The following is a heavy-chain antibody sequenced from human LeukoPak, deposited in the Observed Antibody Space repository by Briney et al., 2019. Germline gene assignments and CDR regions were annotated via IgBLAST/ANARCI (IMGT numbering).Heavy chain of an antibody. J-gene: IGHJ4*02. Sequence: GGSLRLSCAASGFTFSSYWMSWVRQAPGKGLEWVANINQDGSEKNFVDSVKGRFSISRDNAENSLYLQMNSLRAEDTAVYYCARRGSYSIHDCWGQGTLVTVSS. V-gene: IGHV3-7*03. CDR2: INQDGSEK. D-gene: IGHD2-15*01. CDR3: ARRGSYSIHDC. CDR1: GFTFSSYW.